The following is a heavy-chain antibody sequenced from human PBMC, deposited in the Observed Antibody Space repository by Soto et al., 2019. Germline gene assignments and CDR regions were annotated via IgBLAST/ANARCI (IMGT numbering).Heavy chain of an antibody. Sequence: GGSLRLSCAASGFTFSSYAMSWVRQAPGKGLEWVSAISGSGGSTYYADSVKGRSTISRDNSKNTPYLQMNSLRAEDTAVYYCAKDISGWPSESGVYYYGMDVWGQGTTVTVSS. D-gene: IGHD6-19*01. V-gene: IGHV3-23*01. CDR2: ISGSGGST. J-gene: IGHJ6*02. CDR1: GFTFSSYA. CDR3: AKDISGWPSESGVYYYGMDV.